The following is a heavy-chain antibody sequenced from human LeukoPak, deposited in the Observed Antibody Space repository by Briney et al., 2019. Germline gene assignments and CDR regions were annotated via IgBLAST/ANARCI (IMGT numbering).Heavy chain of an antibody. J-gene: IGHJ3*02. Sequence: RASVKVSCKVSGYTLTELSMHWVRQAPGKGLEWMGGFDPEDGETIYAQKFQGRVTMTGDTSTDTAYMELSSLRSEDTAVYYCATVGHDYVWGSYDGAFDIWGQGTMVTVSS. CDR3: ATVGHDYVWGSYDGAFDI. CDR2: FDPEDGET. V-gene: IGHV1-24*01. CDR1: GYTLTELS. D-gene: IGHD3-16*01.